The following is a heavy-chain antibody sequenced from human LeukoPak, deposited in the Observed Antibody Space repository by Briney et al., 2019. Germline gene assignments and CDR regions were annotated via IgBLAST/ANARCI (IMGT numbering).Heavy chain of an antibody. V-gene: IGHV4-4*07. CDR3: ARAKDILTPTDAFDI. CDR1: GGSISSYY. CDR2: IYTSGST. D-gene: IGHD3-9*01. Sequence: SETLSLTCTVAGGSISSYYWSWTRQPAGKGLEWIGRIYTSGSTNYNPSLKSRVTISVDKSKNQFSLKLSSVTAADTAVYYCARAKDILTPTDAFDIWGQGTMVTVSS. J-gene: IGHJ3*02.